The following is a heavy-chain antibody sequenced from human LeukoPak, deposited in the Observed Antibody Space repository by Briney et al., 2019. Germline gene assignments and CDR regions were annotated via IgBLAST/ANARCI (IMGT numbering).Heavy chain of an antibody. J-gene: IGHJ4*02. CDR3: ARDRGNYDSSDPLDY. CDR2: ISAYNGNT. Sequence: ASVTVSFRASGYTFTTYGITWVRQAPGQGLEWMGWISAYNGNTNYAQKLQGRVTMTTDTSTSTAYMELRSLRSDDTAVYYCARDRGNYDSSDPLDYWGQGTLVTVSS. D-gene: IGHD3-22*01. CDR1: GYTFTTYG. V-gene: IGHV1-18*01.